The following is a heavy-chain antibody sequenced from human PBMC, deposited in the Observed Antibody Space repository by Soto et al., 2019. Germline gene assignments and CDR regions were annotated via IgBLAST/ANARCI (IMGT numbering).Heavy chain of an antibody. J-gene: IGHJ5*02. V-gene: IGHV1-46*01. CDR3: ARDRPHAWLDP. Sequence: QVQLVQSGAEVKEPGASVTVSCKASGYTFTNYYVQWVRQAPGQGLEWVAMISPNDGTTRYAQKVQGRLTLTRDTSTSTVYMELSSLRSDDTAVYYCARDRPHAWLDPWGQETLVTVSS. CDR2: ISPNDGTT. CDR1: GYTFTNYY.